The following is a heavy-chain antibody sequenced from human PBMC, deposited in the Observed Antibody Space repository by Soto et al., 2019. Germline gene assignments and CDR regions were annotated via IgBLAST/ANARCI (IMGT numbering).Heavy chain of an antibody. CDR2: IYYSGST. Sequence: SETLSLTCTVSGGSISSYYWSWIRQPPGKGLEWIGYIYYSGSTNYNPSLKSRVTISVDTSKNQFSLKLSSVTAADTAVYYGAREGSGWNPIDYWGQGTLVTVS. J-gene: IGHJ4*02. D-gene: IGHD6-19*01. V-gene: IGHV4-59*01. CDR1: GGSISSYY. CDR3: AREGSGWNPIDY.